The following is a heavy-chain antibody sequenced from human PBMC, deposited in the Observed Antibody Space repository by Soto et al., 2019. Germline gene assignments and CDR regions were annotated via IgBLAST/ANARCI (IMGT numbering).Heavy chain of an antibody. CDR2: ISANIGIA. J-gene: IGHJ5*02. D-gene: IGHD3-10*01. CDR1: GGTFISYT. V-gene: IGHV1-69*02. Sequence: ASVKVSCQASGGTFISYTISWVRQAPGQGLEWMGWISANIGIANYAQKLQGRVTITADKSTSTAYMELSSLRSDDTAVYYCARSPLWFGENWFDPWGQGTLVTVSS. CDR3: ARSPLWFGENWFDP.